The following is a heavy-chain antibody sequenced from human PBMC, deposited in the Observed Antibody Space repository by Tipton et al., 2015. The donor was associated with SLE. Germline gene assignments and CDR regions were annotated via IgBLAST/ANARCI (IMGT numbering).Heavy chain of an antibody. CDR3: ARDTGVTMVQGVEGY. V-gene: IGHV1-18*01. J-gene: IGHJ4*02. CDR2: INVYSGYT. Sequence: QLVQSGAEVKKPGASVKVSCKTSGYNFTTYGISWVRQAPGQGLEWMGWINVYSGYTTYAQKFPDRVTMTSDTSTSTAYMELRSLRSDDTAVYYCARDTGVTMVQGVEGYWGQGTLVTVSS. D-gene: IGHD3-10*01. CDR1: GYNFTTYG.